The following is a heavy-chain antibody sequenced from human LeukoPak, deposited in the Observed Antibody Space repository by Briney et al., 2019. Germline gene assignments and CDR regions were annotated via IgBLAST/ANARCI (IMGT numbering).Heavy chain of an antibody. Sequence: SVKVSCKASGGTFSSYAISWVRQAPGQGLEWMGRIIPIFGTANYAQKFQGRVTITTDESTSTAYMELSSLRAEDTAAYYCARETYILGAQPLDYWGQGTLVTVSS. CDR1: GGTFSSYA. CDR3: ARETYILGAQPLDY. J-gene: IGHJ4*02. D-gene: IGHD1-26*01. V-gene: IGHV1-69*05. CDR2: IIPIFGTA.